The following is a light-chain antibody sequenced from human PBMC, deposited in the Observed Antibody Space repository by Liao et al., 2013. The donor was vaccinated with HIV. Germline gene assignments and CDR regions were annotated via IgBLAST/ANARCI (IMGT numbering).Light chain of an antibody. CDR1: ALPRKY. CDR2: KNN. V-gene: IGLV3-16*01. J-gene: IGLJ3*02. CDR3: LSSDSSSSYWV. Sequence: SYELTQPPSVSVSQGQKARITCSGQALPRKYTYWHQMKPGQAPVLVIYKNNERPSGIPERFSGSRSGTKATLTISIVQPEDEADYYCLSSDSSSSYWVFGGGTRLTV.